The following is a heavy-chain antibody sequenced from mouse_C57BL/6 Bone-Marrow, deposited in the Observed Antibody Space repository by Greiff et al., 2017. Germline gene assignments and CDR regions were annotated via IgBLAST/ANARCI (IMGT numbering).Heavy chain of an antibody. Sequence: QVQLKQSGAELAKPGASVKLSCKASGYTFTCYWMHWVKQRPGQGLEWIGYINPSSGDTKYNQTFKDKATLTADKSSSTSYMQLSSLTYEDSAFYYCARHDGYYHYFDYWGQGTTLTVSS. CDR3: ARHDGYYHYFDY. D-gene: IGHD2-3*01. V-gene: IGHV1-7*01. CDR1: GYTFTCYW. CDR2: INPSSGDT. J-gene: IGHJ2*01.